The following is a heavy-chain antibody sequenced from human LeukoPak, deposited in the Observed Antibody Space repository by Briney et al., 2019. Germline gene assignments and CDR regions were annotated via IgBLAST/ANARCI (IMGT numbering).Heavy chain of an antibody. J-gene: IGHJ6*02. Sequence: SETLSLTCAVYGGSFSGYYWSWIRQPPGKGLEWIGEINHSGGTNYNPSLKSRVTISVDTSKNQFSLKLSSVTAADTAVYYCARAVGRMVRGVIINYYYYGMDVWGQGTTVTVSS. D-gene: IGHD3-10*01. CDR1: GGSFSGYY. CDR3: ARAVGRMVRGVIINYYYYGMDV. V-gene: IGHV4-34*01. CDR2: INHSGGT.